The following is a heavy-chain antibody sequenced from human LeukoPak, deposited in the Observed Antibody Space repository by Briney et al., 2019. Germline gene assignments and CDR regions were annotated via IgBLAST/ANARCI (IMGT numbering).Heavy chain of an antibody. CDR1: GYTISNFG. CDR2: MNPNSGNT. J-gene: IGHJ3*02. D-gene: IGHD7-27*01. CDR3: ARSKLGTDAFDI. V-gene: IGHV1-8*02. Sequence: ASVKVSCKASGYTISNFGITWVRQAPGQGLEWMGWMNPNSGNTGYAQKFQGRVTMARNTSISTAYMELSSLRSEDTAVYYCARSKLGTDAFDIWGQGTMVTVSS.